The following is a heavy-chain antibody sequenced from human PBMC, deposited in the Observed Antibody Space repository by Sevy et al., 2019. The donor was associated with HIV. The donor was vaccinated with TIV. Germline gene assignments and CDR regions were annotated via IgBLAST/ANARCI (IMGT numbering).Heavy chain of an antibody. CDR1: GGSVSSGSYY. CDR2: IYYSGST. Sequence: SETLSLTCTVSGGSVSSGSYYWSWIRQPPGKGLEWIGYIYYSGSTNYNPSLKSRVTISVDTSKNQFSLKLSSVTAADTAVYYCARGTGDTDMVSREYYYYGMDVWGQGTTVTVSS. J-gene: IGHJ6*02. CDR3: ARGTGDTDMVSREYYYYGMDV. D-gene: IGHD5-18*01. V-gene: IGHV4-61*01.